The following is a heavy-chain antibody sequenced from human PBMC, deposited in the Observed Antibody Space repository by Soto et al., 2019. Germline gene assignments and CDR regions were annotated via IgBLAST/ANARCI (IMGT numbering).Heavy chain of an antibody. D-gene: IGHD4-4*01. Sequence: QLQLQESGPGLVKPSETLSLTCSVSGGSISSRTFWWAWIRQPPGKGLEWIGDMYYSGSSSSSPSLKSRVTFSVDTSKNQLSLKLNSVTAADTAVYYCARHPRDDYNYGGSGIFDYWGQGTLVTVSA. CDR1: GGSISSRTFW. J-gene: IGHJ4*02. CDR2: MYYSGSS. CDR3: ARHPRDDYNYGGSGIFDY. V-gene: IGHV4-39*01.